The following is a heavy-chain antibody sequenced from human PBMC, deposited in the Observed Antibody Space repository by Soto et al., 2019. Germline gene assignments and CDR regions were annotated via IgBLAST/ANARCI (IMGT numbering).Heavy chain of an antibody. CDR3: ARDPPDVLRYFDWLLRGDY. V-gene: IGHV1-8*01. D-gene: IGHD3-9*01. CDR1: GYTFTSYD. J-gene: IGHJ4*02. CDR2: MNPNSGNT. Sequence: ASVKVSCKASGYTFTSYDINWVRQATGQGLEWMGWMNPNSGNTGYAQKFQGRVTMTRNTSISTAYMELSSLRSEDTAVYYCARDPPDVLRYFDWLLRGDYWGQGTLVTVSS.